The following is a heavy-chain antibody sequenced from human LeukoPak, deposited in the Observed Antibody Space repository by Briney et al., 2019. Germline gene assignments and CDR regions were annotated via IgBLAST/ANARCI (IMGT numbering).Heavy chain of an antibody. Sequence: SQTLSLTCTVSGGSISSGSYFWSWIRQPPGKGLEWIGYIYYSGSTYYNPSLKSRVTISVDTSKNQFSLKLSSVTAADTAVYYCASSSSWPNAFDIWGQGTMVTVSS. J-gene: IGHJ3*02. V-gene: IGHV4-30-4*08. D-gene: IGHD6-13*01. CDR3: ASSSSWPNAFDI. CDR1: GGSISSGSYF. CDR2: IYYSGST.